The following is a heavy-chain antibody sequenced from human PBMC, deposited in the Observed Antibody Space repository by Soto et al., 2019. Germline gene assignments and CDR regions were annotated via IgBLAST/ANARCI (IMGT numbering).Heavy chain of an antibody. CDR2: ISGSGGSA. D-gene: IGHD3-22*01. J-gene: IGHJ4*02. CDR1: GFTFSGYA. Sequence: GGSLRLSCAASGFTFSGYAMSWVRQAPGKWLEWVSAISGSGGSAYYADSVKGRFTISRDNSKNTLYLQMYSLRAEDTAIYYCARNRGYDYYDSSGIDDWGQGXLVTVSS. CDR3: ARNRGYDYYDSSGIDD. V-gene: IGHV3-23*01.